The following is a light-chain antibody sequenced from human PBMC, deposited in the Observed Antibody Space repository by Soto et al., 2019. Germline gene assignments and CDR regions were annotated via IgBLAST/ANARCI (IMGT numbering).Light chain of an antibody. Sequence: QSALTQPASVSGSPGQSIAISCSGTSSDVGGYGFVSWYQQHPGKAPKLIIYNVSNRPSGVSNRFSGSKSGNTASLTISGLQAEDEAVYYCNSYTSSSTPVVFGGGTKVTVL. CDR2: NVS. V-gene: IGLV2-14*01. J-gene: IGLJ2*01. CDR1: SSDVGGYGF. CDR3: NSYTSSSTPVV.